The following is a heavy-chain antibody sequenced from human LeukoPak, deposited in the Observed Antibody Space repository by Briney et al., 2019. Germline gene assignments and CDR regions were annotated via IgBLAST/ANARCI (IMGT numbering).Heavy chain of an antibody. D-gene: IGHD2-8*02. J-gene: IGHJ5*02. CDR3: ARDRPVSGANWFDP. V-gene: IGHV4-34*01. CDR1: GGSFSGYS. CDR2: INHSGGT. Sequence: SETLSLTCAIYGGSFSGYSWSWIRQPPGKGLEWIGEINHSGGTNYNPSLKSRVTISVDTSKNQFSLKLSFVTAADTAVYYCARDRPVSGANWFDPWGQGALLTVSS.